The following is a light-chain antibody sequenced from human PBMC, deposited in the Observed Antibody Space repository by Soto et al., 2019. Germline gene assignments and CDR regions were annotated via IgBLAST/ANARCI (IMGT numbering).Light chain of an antibody. V-gene: IGKV4-1*01. Sequence: DIVMTQSPDSLAVSLGGRATINCKSSQSVLYSSNNKNYLAWYQQKPGQPPKLLIYWASTRESGVPDRFSGNGSGTDFTLTISSLQAEDVAVYYCQQYYSTPLTFGGGTKVEIK. CDR3: QQYYSTPLT. CDR1: QSVLYSSNNKNY. J-gene: IGKJ4*01. CDR2: WAS.